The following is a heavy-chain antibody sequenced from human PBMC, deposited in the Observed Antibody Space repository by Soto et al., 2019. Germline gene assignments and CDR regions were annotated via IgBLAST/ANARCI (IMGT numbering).Heavy chain of an antibody. CDR1: GGSVTSDEDY. Sequence: SETLSLTCTVSGGSVTSDEDYWGWIRQSPGKGLEWIGYISNSGSTGYNPSLKTRLSMSVDRSKNQFTLRLTSVTAADTAVYFCATESGSTYGYFDYWGQGTQVTVSS. V-gene: IGHV4-30-4*01. CDR2: ISNSGST. J-gene: IGHJ4*02. D-gene: IGHD4-17*01. CDR3: ATESGSTYGYFDY.